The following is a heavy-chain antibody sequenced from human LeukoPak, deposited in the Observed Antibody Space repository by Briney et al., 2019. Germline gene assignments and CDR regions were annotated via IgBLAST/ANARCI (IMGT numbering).Heavy chain of an antibody. CDR3: RTYEMATRKDAFDI. Sequence: GVLRLSCAASGFTFSSYAMSWVRQAPGKGLEWVSAISGSGGSTYYADSVKGRFTISRDNSKNTLYLQMNSLRAEDTAVYYCRTYEMATRKDAFDIWGQGTMVTVSS. V-gene: IGHV3-23*01. J-gene: IGHJ3*02. CDR1: GFTFSSYA. CDR2: ISGSGGST. D-gene: IGHD5-24*01.